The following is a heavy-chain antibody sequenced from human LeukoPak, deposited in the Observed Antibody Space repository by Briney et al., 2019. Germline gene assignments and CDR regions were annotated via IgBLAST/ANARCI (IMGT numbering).Heavy chain of an antibody. D-gene: IGHD4-17*01. CDR3: VREDATAFDY. CDR2: ISSSGSTI. J-gene: IGHJ4*02. Sequence: GGSLRLSCAASGFTFSSYEMNWVRQAPGKGLEWVSYISSSGSTIYHADSVKGRFSISRDNAKNSLYLQMNSLRVEDTAVYYCVREDATAFDYWGQGTLVAVSS. CDR1: GFTFSSYE. V-gene: IGHV3-48*03.